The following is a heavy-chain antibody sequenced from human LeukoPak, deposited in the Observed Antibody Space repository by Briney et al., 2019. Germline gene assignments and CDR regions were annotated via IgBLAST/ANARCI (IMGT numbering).Heavy chain of an antibody. CDR3: ARAISLPYGDYPSYNWFDP. Sequence: PSETLSLPCTVSGGSISSGDYYWSWIRQPRGKGLEWIGYIYYSGSTYYNPSLKSRVTISVDTSKNQFSLKLSSVTAADTAVYYCARAISLPYGDYPSYNWFDPWGQGTLVTVSS. CDR2: IYYSGST. J-gene: IGHJ5*02. CDR1: GGSISSGDYY. D-gene: IGHD4-17*01. V-gene: IGHV4-30-4*01.